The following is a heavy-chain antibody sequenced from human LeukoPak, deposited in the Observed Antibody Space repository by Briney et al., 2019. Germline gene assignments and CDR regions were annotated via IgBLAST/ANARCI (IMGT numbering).Heavy chain of an antibody. CDR1: GFTFSTYW. J-gene: IGHJ4*02. D-gene: IGHD3-10*01. Sequence: GGSLRLSCAASGFTFSTYWMHWVRQAPGTGLVWVSRIKSDGSNSNYADCVKGRFTISRDNAKNTLYLQMNSLRAEDKAVDHSVRVGGRSSIGGDCWGQGTLVTVSS. V-gene: IGHV3-74*01. CDR3: VRVGGRSSIGGDC. CDR2: IKSDGSNS.